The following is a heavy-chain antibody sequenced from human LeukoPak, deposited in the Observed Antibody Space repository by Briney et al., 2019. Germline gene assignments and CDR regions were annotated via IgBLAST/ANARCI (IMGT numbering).Heavy chain of an antibody. CDR1: GHSISSGYY. J-gene: IGHJ5*02. V-gene: IGHV4-38-2*02. D-gene: IGHD3-3*01. CDR3: ARGIDYDFWSGYTDNNWFDP. CDR2: IYHSGST. Sequence: SETLSLTCTVSGHSISSGYYWGWIRQPPGKGLEWIGSIYHSGSTYYNPSLKSRVTISVDTSKNQFSLKLSSVTAADTAVYYCARGIDYDFWSGYTDNNWFDPWGQGTLVTVSS.